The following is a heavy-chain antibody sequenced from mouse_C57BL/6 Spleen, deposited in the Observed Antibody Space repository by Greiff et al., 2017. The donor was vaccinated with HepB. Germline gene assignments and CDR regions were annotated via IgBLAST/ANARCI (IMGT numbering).Heavy chain of an antibody. D-gene: IGHD2-1*01. V-gene: IGHV1-26*01. CDR2: INPNNGGT. J-gene: IGHJ2*01. CDR1: GYTFTDYY. CDR3: ARCDYGNIDY. Sequence: VQLQQSGPELVKPGASVKISCKASGYTFTDYYMNWVKQSHGKSLEWIGDINPNNGGTSYNQKFKGKATLTVNKSSSTAYMELRSLTSEDSAVYYCARCDYGNIDYWGQGTTLTVSS.